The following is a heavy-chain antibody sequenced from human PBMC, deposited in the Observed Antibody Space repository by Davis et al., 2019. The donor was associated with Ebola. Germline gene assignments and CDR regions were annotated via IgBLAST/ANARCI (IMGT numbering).Heavy chain of an antibody. D-gene: IGHD2/OR15-2a*01. V-gene: IGHV3-23*01. CDR3: ARDRLLFSY. Sequence: PGGSLRLSCAASGFTFTTYAMSWVRQAPGKGLEWVSAISGSGGSTYYADSVKGRFTISRDNSKNTLYLQMNSLRVEDTAVYYCARDRLLFSYWGQGTLVTVSS. CDR1: GFTFTTYA. CDR2: ISGSGGST. J-gene: IGHJ4*02.